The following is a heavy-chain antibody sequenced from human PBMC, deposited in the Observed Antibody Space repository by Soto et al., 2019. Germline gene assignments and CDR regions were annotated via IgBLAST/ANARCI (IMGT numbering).Heavy chain of an antibody. CDR1: GYTFTSYD. CDR2: MNPNSGNT. Sequence: GASVKVSCKASGYTFTSYDINWVRQATGQGLEWMGWMNPNSGNTGYAQKFQGRVTMTRNTSISTAYMELSSLRSEDTAVYYCARGSQGGYDFWSGYFIYYYYYMDVWGKGTTVTVSS. D-gene: IGHD3-3*01. V-gene: IGHV1-8*01. CDR3: ARGSQGGYDFWSGYFIYYYYYMDV. J-gene: IGHJ6*03.